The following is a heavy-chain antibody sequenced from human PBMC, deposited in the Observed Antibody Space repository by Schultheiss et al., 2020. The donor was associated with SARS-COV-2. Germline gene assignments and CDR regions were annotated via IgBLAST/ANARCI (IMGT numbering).Heavy chain of an antibody. V-gene: IGHV4-59*08. D-gene: IGHD3-22*01. Sequence: SETLSLTCTVSGGSISSYYWSWIRQPPGKGLEWIGYIYYSGSTNYNPSLKSRVTISVDTSKNQFSLKLSSVTAADTAVYYCARDPYYYDNSGYYMDVWGKGTTVTVSS. J-gene: IGHJ6*03. CDR1: GGSISSYY. CDR2: IYYSGST. CDR3: ARDPYYYDNSGYYMDV.